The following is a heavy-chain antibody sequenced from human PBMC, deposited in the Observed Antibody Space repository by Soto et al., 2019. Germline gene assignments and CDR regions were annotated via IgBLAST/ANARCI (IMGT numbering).Heavy chain of an antibody. CDR3: ARELFWSGYYLHYGMDA. V-gene: IGHV3-48*03. Sequence: GGSLRLSCAASGFTFSSYEMNWVRQAPGKGLEWVSYISSSGSTIYYADSVKGRFTISRDNAKNSLYLQMNSLRAEDTAVYYCARELFWSGYYLHYGMDAWGQGTTVTVSS. J-gene: IGHJ6*02. CDR2: ISSSGSTI. D-gene: IGHD3-3*01. CDR1: GFTFSSYE.